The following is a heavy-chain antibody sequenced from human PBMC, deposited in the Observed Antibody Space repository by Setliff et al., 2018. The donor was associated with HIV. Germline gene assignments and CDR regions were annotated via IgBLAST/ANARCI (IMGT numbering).Heavy chain of an antibody. D-gene: IGHD6-13*01. CDR1: GGSFSGYY. Sequence: KTSETLSLTCAVYGGSFSGYYWSWIRQPPGKGLEWIGTIYHSGSAYYNPSLKSRVTISVDTSKNQFSLKLRSVTAADTAIYYCARAYSSSWIFDYWGQGTLVTVSS. CDR2: IYHSGSA. V-gene: IGHV4-34*01. CDR3: ARAYSSSWIFDY. J-gene: IGHJ4*02.